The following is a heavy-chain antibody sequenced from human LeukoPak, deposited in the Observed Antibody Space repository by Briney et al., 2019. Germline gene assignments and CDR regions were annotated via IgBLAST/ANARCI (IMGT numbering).Heavy chain of an antibody. Sequence: ASVKVSCKASGYTFTGYYMHWVRQAPGQGLEWMGWINPNSGGTNYAQKFQGRVTMTRDTSISTAYMELSRLRSDDTAVYYCARVYGGPQRYWFDPWGQGTLVTVSS. J-gene: IGHJ5*02. CDR3: ARVYGGPQRYWFDP. CDR2: INPNSGGT. CDR1: GYTFTGYY. D-gene: IGHD4-23*01. V-gene: IGHV1-2*02.